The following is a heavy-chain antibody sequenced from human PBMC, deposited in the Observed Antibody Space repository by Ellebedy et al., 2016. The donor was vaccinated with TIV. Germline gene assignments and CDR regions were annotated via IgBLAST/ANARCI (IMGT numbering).Heavy chain of an antibody. CDR3: ATRGIGRSGPDPYYYYGMDV. J-gene: IGHJ6*02. D-gene: IGHD3-3*01. V-gene: IGHV1-2*02. CDR1: GYTFTSYY. CDR2: INPNSGGT. Sequence: ASVKVSCKASGYTFTSYYMHWVRQAPGQGLEWMGWINPNSGGTNYAQKFQGRVTMTRDTSISTAYMELSSLRSEDTAVYYCATRGIGRSGPDPYYYYGMDVWGQGTTVTVSS.